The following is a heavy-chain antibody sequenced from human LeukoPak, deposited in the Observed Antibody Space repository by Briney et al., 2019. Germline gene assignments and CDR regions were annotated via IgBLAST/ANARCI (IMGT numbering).Heavy chain of an antibody. V-gene: IGHV4-34*01. D-gene: IGHD5-24*01. Sequence: TSETLSLTCAVYGGSFSGYYWSWIRQPPGKGLEWIGEINHSGSTNYNPSLKSRVTISVDTSKNQFSLKLSSVTAADTAVYYCGLGWLQLGYYMDVWGKGTTVTISS. CDR1: GGSFSGYY. J-gene: IGHJ6*03. CDR2: INHSGST. CDR3: GLGWLQLGYYMDV.